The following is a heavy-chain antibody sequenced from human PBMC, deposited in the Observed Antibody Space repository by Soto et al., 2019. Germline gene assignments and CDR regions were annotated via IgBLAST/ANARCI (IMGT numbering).Heavy chain of an antibody. V-gene: IGHV4-59*08. D-gene: IGHD3-10*01. CDR2: VHDSWAS. CDR3: ARQGFGALHGRVDV. CDR1: GGSISNYY. J-gene: IGHJ6*02. Sequence: QVPLQESGPGLVKPSETLSLSCTVSGGSISNYYWSWFRQTPGKGLEWIGYVHDSWASNYNPSLKRRVDISLDTSNSQFSLKLTSVTATDAAVYYCARQGFGALHGRVDVWGQGTTVTVSS.